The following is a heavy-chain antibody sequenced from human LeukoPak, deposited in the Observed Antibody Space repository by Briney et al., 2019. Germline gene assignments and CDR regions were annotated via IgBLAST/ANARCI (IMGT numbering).Heavy chain of an antibody. CDR2: INSDGSTT. V-gene: IGHV3-74*01. J-gene: IGHJ4*02. CDR1: EFTFSSYW. D-gene: IGHD1-26*01. Sequence: GGSLRLSCAVSEFTFSSYWMHWVRQAPGKGLVWVSRINSDGSTTNYADSVKGRFTISRDNAKNTLDLQMNSLRAEDTAVYYCARRSSGSPPYYFDYWGQGTLVTVSS. CDR3: ARRSSGSPPYYFDY.